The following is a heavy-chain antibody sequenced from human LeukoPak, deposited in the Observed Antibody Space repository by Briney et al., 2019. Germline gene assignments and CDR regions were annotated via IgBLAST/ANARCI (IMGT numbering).Heavy chain of an antibody. CDR1: GYSFTSYW. CDR2: IYPGDSDT. J-gene: IGHJ5*02. CDR3: ASSPSGSQYNWFDP. D-gene: IGHD1-26*01. Sequence: GESLKISCKGSGYSFTSYWIGWVRQMPGKGLEWMGMIYPGDSDTRYSPSFQGQVTISADKSIGTAYLQWSSLKASDTAMCFCASSPSGSQYNWFDPWGQGTLVTVYS. V-gene: IGHV5-51*01.